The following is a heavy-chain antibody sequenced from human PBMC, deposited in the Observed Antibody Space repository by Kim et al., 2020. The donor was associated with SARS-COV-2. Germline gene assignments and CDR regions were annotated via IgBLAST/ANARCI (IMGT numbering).Heavy chain of an antibody. CDR3: AREGSGSYNWLDP. J-gene: IGHJ5*02. D-gene: IGHD3-10*01. Sequence: YSQTFKGRLTITREPSATTAYMELSRLTSKDTAVYFCAREGSGSYNWLDPWGQGTLVTVSS. V-gene: IGHV1-3*01.